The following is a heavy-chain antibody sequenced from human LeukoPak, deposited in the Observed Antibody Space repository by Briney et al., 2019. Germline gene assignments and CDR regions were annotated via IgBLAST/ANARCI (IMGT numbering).Heavy chain of an antibody. CDR2: IYYSGST. J-gene: IGHJ4*02. CDR1: GGSISSYY. Sequence: PSETLSLTCTVSGGSISSYYWSWIRQPPGKGLEWIGYIYYSGSTNYNPSLKSRVTISVDTSKNQFSLKLSSVTAADTAVYYCSAQLFWFGEFSLWGQGTLVTVSS. CDR3: SAQLFWFGEFSL. D-gene: IGHD3-10*01. V-gene: IGHV4-59*01.